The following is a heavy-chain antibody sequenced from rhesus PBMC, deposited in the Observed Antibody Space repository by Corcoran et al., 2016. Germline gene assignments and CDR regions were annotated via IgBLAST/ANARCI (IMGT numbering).Heavy chain of an antibody. V-gene: IGHV3-103*01. J-gene: IGHJ6*01. CDR3: ARRRAVGIYGLDS. CDR2: INSGSNNI. Sequence: EVQLVESGGGLVQPGGSLRLSCAASGFIFSSFAIYWVRQAPGKGLEWISAINSGSNNIYSADSVKCRCNISRDNSKNTLSLQMNSVRAEETAVYYCARRRAVGIYGLDSWGQGVVVTVSS. CDR1: GFIFSSFA. D-gene: IGHD6-13*01.